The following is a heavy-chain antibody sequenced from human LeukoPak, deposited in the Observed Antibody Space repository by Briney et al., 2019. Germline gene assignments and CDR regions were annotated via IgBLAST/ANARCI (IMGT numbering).Heavy chain of an antibody. Sequence: RASVKVSCKVSGYSFTSNYIHWVRQAPGQGLEWMGGIIPIFGTANYAQKFQGRVTITADESTSTAYMELSSLRSEDTAVYYCASSNRAYYDFWSGLPYFDYWGQGTLVTVSS. V-gene: IGHV1-69*13. CDR2: IIPIFGTA. D-gene: IGHD3-3*01. CDR1: GYSFTSNY. J-gene: IGHJ4*02. CDR3: ASSNRAYYDFWSGLPYFDY.